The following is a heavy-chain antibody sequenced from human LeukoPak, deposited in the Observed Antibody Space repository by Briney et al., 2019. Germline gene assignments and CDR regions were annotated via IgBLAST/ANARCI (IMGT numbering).Heavy chain of an antibody. D-gene: IGHD2-8*02. CDR1: GGSISSYY. J-gene: IGHJ3*02. V-gene: IGHV4-59*01. CDR3: ARDPGGTDGFDI. Sequence: SETLSLTCTVSGGSISSYYWSWIRQPPGKGLEWIGCIYYSGTTNYNPSLKSRVTISVDTSKNQISLKLSSVTAADTAVYYCARDPGGTDGFDIWGQGTMVTVSS. CDR2: IYYSGTT.